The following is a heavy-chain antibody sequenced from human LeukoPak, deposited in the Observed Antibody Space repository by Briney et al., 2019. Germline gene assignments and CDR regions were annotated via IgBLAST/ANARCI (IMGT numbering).Heavy chain of an antibody. CDR3: ARPPYGGVDY. D-gene: IGHD4-23*01. J-gene: IGHJ4*02. Sequence: PGGSLRLSCAASGLTVSSYMSWVRQAPGKGLEWGSVIYSGGSIYYAASVKGRFTISRDKAKNTLYLQMNSLRAEDTAVYYCARPPYGGVDYWGQGTLVTVSS. V-gene: IGHV3-66*04. CDR1: GLTVSSY. CDR2: IYSGGSI.